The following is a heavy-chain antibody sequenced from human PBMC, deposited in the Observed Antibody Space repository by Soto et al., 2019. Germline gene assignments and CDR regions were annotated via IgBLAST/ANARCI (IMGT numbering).Heavy chain of an antibody. Sequence: QVQLVQSGAEVRKPGSSVKVSCKASGGTFSRHAISWVRQAPGQGLEWMGGIIPIFGTANHAQKFQGRVTIIADESTSTAYMELSSLRSEDTAVYYCARGGEIVVVPAAILPRGFDYWGQGTLVTVSS. CDR2: IIPIFGTA. D-gene: IGHD2-2*01. J-gene: IGHJ4*02. CDR3: ARGGEIVVVPAAILPRGFDY. V-gene: IGHV1-69*01. CDR1: GGTFSRHA.